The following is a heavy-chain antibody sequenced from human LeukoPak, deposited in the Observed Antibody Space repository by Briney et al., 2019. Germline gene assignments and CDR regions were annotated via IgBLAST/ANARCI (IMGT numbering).Heavy chain of an antibody. J-gene: IGHJ6*03. Sequence: PSVKVSCKASGYTFTGYYMHWVPQAPGQGLEWMGWINPNSGGTNYAQKFQGRVTMTRDTSISTAYMELSRLRSDDTAVYYCARDLAAAGVYYYYYYMDVWGKGTTVTVSS. CDR1: GYTFTGYY. CDR2: INPNSGGT. CDR3: ARDLAAAGVYYYYYYMDV. D-gene: IGHD6-13*01. V-gene: IGHV1-2*02.